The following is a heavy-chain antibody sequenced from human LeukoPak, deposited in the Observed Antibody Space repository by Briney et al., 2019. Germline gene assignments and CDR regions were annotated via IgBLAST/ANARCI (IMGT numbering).Heavy chain of an antibody. V-gene: IGHV3-7*03. CDR3: ARGGGLDV. J-gene: IGHJ6*02. Sequence: GGSLRLSCAASGFTFSTYAMNWARQAPGKGLEWVASINHNGNVNYYVDSVKGRFTISRDNAKNSLYLQMSNLRAEDTAVYFCARGGGLDVWGQGATVTVSS. CDR1: GFTFSTYA. CDR2: INHNGNVN. D-gene: IGHD3-16*01.